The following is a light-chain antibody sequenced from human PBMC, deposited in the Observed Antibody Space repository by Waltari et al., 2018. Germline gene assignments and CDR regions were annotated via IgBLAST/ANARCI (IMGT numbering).Light chain of an antibody. V-gene: IGKV3-15*01. CDR3: QQCNNWYT. J-gene: IGKJ2*01. CDR2: DAS. Sequence: EIVMTQSPATLSVSQGERATLSCRASQSVGTNFAWYQQKPGQAPRLLIYDASTRATGIPARFSGSGSGTEFTLTINSLQSEDFAVYYCQQCNNWYTFGQGTKLEIK. CDR1: QSVGTN.